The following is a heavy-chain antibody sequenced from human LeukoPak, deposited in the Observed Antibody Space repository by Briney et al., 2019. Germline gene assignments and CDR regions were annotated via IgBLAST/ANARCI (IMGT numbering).Heavy chain of an antibody. J-gene: IGHJ4*02. Sequence: PGRSLRLSCAASGFTFSSYAMHWVRQAPGKGLEWVAVISYDGSNKYYADSVKGRFTTSRDNSKNTLYLQMNSLRAEDTAVYYCARDSVPGWAADYWGQGTLVTVSS. CDR2: ISYDGSNK. V-gene: IGHV3-30-3*01. CDR1: GFTFSSYA. CDR3: ARDSVPGWAADY. D-gene: IGHD2-15*01.